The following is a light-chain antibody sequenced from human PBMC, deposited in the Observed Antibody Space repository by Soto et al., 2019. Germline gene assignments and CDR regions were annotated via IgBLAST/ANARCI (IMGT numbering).Light chain of an antibody. CDR2: GAS. J-gene: IGKJ1*01. CDR1: RSVSSN. Sequence: EIVLTQSQATPSVSTGGRATVSCRASRSVSSNLAWYQQKPGQAPRLLIYGASTRATGIPARFSGSESGTEFTLTISSLQSEDFAVYYCQQYNNRPPWTFGQGTKV. CDR3: QQYNNRPPWT. V-gene: IGKV3-15*01.